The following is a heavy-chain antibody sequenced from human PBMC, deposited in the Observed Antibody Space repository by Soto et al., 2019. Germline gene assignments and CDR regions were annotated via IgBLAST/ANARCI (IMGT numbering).Heavy chain of an antibody. D-gene: IGHD2-21*01. J-gene: IGHJ6*03. CDR3: AKVAIGYYYHMDV. Sequence: EVQLLESGGGLVQPGGSLRLSCAASGFTFTSYAMSWVRQAPGKGLEWVSSIIGSGGSTYYTDSVKSRFTVSRDNSKNTLYLQMNSLRAEDTAVYYCAKVAIGYYYHMDVWGKGTTVTVSS. CDR2: IIGSGGST. V-gene: IGHV3-23*01. CDR1: GFTFTSYA.